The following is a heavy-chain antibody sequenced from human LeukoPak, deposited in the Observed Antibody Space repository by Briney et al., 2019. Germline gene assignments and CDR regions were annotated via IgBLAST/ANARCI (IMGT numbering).Heavy chain of an antibody. CDR3: ARCYSGYDYGPVY. J-gene: IGHJ4*02. Sequence: SVKVSCKASGYIISSYYIHWVRQAPGQGLEWMGIISPSGGGTSYAQRFQGRVSVARDTSTNTVYMELSGLRSEDTAIYYCARCYSGYDYGPVYWGQGTLVTVSS. D-gene: IGHD5-12*01. V-gene: IGHV1-46*01. CDR2: ISPSGGGT. CDR1: GYIISSYY.